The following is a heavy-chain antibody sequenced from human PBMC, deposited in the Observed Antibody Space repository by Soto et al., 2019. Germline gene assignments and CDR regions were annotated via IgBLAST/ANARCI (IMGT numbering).Heavy chain of an antibody. CDR1: GFTFSSYA. CDR3: AGDSIVVVPAANWFDP. Sequence: GGSLRLSCAASGFTFSSYAMHWVRQAPGKGLEWVAVISYDGSKKYYAHSVKGRFTISRDNSKNTLYLQMNSLRAEDTAVYSCAGDSIVVVPAANWFDPWGQGTLVTVSS. J-gene: IGHJ5*02. CDR2: ISYDGSKK. V-gene: IGHV3-30*04. D-gene: IGHD2-2*01.